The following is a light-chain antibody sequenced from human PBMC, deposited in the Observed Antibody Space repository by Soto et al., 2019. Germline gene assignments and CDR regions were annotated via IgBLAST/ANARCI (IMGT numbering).Light chain of an antibody. J-gene: IGKJ5*01. V-gene: IGKV3-15*01. Sequence: EIVMTQSPATLSVSPGERATLSCRASQSVRINLAWYQQKPGQAPRLLIYGASTRATGIPARFSGSGSGTEFTLTISTLQSEDFAVYYWQQYNNWPPITFGQGTRLEIK. CDR2: GAS. CDR1: QSVRIN. CDR3: QQYNNWPPIT.